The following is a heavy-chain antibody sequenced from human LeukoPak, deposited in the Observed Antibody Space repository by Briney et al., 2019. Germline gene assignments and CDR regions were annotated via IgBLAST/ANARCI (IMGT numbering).Heavy chain of an antibody. Sequence: GGSLRLSCAASGLSFSSYEMNWVRQAPGKGLEWVSYISSSGSTIYYADSVKGRFTISRDNAKNSLYLQMNSLRAEDTAVYYCAELGITMIGGVWGKGTTVTISS. CDR1: GLSFSSYE. D-gene: IGHD3-10*02. CDR3: AELGITMIGGV. J-gene: IGHJ6*04. CDR2: ISSSGSTI. V-gene: IGHV3-48*03.